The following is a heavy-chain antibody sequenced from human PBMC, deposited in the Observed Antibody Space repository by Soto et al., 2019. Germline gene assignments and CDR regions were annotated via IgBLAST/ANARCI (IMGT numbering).Heavy chain of an antibody. CDR2: IYPGDSDT. CDR1: GYSFTSYW. V-gene: IGHV5-51*01. CDR3: ARHITYYDILTLYYYYGMDV. Sequence: GESLKISCKGSGYSFTSYWIGWVRQMPGKGLEWMGIIYPGDSDTRYSPSFQGQVTISADKSISTAYLQWSSLKASDTAMYYCARHITYYDILTLYYYYGMDVWGQGTTVTVSS. J-gene: IGHJ6*02. D-gene: IGHD3-9*01.